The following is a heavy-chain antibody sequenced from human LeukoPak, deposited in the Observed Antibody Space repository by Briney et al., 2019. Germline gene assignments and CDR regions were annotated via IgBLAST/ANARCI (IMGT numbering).Heavy chain of an antibody. CDR3: ASADYGGKGVDAFDI. CDR1: GYTLTGYY. V-gene: IGHV1-2*02. CDR2: INPNSGGT. J-gene: IGHJ3*02. Sequence: ASVKVSFKASGYTLTGYYMHWVRQAPGQGLEWMGWINPNSGGTNYAQKFQGRVTMTRDTSISTAYMELSRLRSDDTAVYYCASADYGGKGVDAFDIWGQGTMVTVSS. D-gene: IGHD4-23*01.